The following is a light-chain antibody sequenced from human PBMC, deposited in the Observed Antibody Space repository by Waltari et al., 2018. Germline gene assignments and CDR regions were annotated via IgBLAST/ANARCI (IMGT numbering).Light chain of an antibody. CDR3: QMYVRLPAT. Sequence: EIVLTQSPGTLSLSPGERATLSCSASQSVGRSLCWYQQKHDQAHRLLNYYASTRATGIPDSFSGGGSGTDFSLTISRLEPEEFAVYYCQMYVRLPATFGQGTKVEI. J-gene: IGKJ1*01. CDR2: YAS. V-gene: IGKV3-20*01. CDR1: QSVGRS.